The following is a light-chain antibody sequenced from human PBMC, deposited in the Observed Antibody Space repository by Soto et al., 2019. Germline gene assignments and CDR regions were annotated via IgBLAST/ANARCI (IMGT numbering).Light chain of an antibody. J-gene: IGKJ4*01. V-gene: IGKV3-11*01. CDR1: QSVSKW. Sequence: DIVLTQSQATMSLSPGERATLSCRASQSVSKWLVWYQQKPGQAPRLLIYDASTRASDIPARFSGSGSGTDFTLTISSLEPDDFAVYYCQHRANWLLTFCGGTKVEIK. CDR3: QHRANWLLT. CDR2: DAS.